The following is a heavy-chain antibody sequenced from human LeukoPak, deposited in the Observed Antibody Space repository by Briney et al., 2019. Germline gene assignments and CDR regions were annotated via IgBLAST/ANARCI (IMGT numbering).Heavy chain of an antibody. CDR1: GFTFSNYG. D-gene: IGHD5-24*01. CDR3: AKQRQRWLQLDY. Sequence: PGGSLRLSCAASGFTFSNYGMHWVRQAPGEGLEWVAVISYDGSNKYYADSVKGRFTISRDNSKNTLYLQMNSLRTEDTAVYYCAKQRQRWLQLDYWGQGTLVTVSS. CDR2: ISYDGSNK. J-gene: IGHJ4*02. V-gene: IGHV3-30*18.